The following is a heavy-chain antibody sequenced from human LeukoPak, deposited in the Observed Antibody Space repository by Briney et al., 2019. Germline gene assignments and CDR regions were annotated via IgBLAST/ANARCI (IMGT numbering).Heavy chain of an antibody. Sequence: GGSLRLSCAASGFTFSTYWMHWVRQAPGKGLVWVSCLNSDGSSTSYADSVKGRFTISRDNAKNTLYLQVNSLGAEDTAVYYCAKHVSGSLFYFDYWGQRTLVTVSS. V-gene: IGHV3-74*01. J-gene: IGHJ4*02. CDR3: AKHVSGSLFYFDY. D-gene: IGHD3-10*01. CDR1: GFTFSTYW. CDR2: LNSDGSST.